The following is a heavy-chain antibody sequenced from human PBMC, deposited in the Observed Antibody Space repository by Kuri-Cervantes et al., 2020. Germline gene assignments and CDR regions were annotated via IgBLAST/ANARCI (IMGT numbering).Heavy chain of an antibody. CDR2: IWYDGSNK. CDR1: GFTFSSYG. Sequence: GESLKISCAASGFTFSSYGMHWVRRAPGKGLEWVAVIWYDGSNKYYADSVKGRFTISRDNAKNSLYLQMNSLRAEDTALYYCARAYYYGSGSPFDYWGQGTLVTVSS. CDR3: ARAYYYGSGSPFDY. J-gene: IGHJ4*02. V-gene: IGHV3-33*08. D-gene: IGHD3-10*01.